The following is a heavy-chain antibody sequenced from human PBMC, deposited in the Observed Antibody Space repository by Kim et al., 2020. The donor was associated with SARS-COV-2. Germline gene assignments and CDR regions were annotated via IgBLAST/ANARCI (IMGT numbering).Heavy chain of an antibody. CDR1: GFAFSHYW. CDR2: IRGDGSGS. D-gene: IGHD6-19*01. J-gene: IGHJ6*02. CDR3: ARALACCSAGRDV. Sequence: GGSLRLSCAASGFAFSHYWMHWVRQAPGKGLVWVSRIRGDGSGSNYADSVMGSFTISRDNADNTLYFQMNSLRVEDMAVYYCARALACCSAGRDVWGQG. V-gene: IGHV3-74*01.